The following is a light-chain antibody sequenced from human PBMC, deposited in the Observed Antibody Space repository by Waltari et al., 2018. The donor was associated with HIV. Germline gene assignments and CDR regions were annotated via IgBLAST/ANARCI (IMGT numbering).Light chain of an antibody. CDR3: QVWDMTSDHFV. CDR1: NIGGKS. J-gene: IGLJ1*01. V-gene: IGLV3-21*02. Sequence: SYILTQPPSVSVAPGQTARVTCGGNNIGGKSVHWYRRKLGQAPVLVVYDDVERPSGMSDRISGSKSGNTATLFIGRADVRDEAEYYCQVWDMTSDHFVFGPGTTVTVL. CDR2: DDV.